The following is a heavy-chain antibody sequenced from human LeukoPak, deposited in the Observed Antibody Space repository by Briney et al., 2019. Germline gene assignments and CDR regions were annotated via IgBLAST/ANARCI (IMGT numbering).Heavy chain of an antibody. CDR2: INHSGST. Sequence: NPSETLSLTCAVYGGSFSGYYWSWIRQPPGKGLEWIGEINHSGSTNYNPSLKSRVTISVDTSKNRFSLKLSSVTAADTAVYYCARDTYSNYRAYYFDYWGQETLATVSS. CDR1: GGSFSGYY. CDR3: ARDTYSNYRAYYFDY. J-gene: IGHJ4*02. D-gene: IGHD4-11*01. V-gene: IGHV4-34*01.